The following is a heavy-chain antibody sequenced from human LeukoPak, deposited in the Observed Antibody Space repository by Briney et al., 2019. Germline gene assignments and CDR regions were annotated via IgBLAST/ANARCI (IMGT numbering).Heavy chain of an antibody. D-gene: IGHD4-17*01. CDR3: ARDLTTMTNNWFDP. CDR1: IYTFTSYG. J-gene: IGHJ5*02. CDR2: ISAYNGNT. Sequence: ASVKVSCKASIYTFTSYGISWVRQAPGHGLEWMGWISAYNGNTIYTQQLQGRVTMTTDTSTSTAYMELGTLRSDDTAVYYCARDLTTMTNNWFDPWGQGTLVTVSS. V-gene: IGHV1-18*01.